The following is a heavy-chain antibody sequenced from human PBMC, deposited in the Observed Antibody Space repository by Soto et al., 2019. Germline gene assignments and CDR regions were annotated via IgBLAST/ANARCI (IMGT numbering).Heavy chain of an antibody. CDR2: INHSGST. V-gene: IGHV4-34*01. CDR3: ARMAYIVVVVAATLESSWFDP. Sequence: SETLSLTCAVYGGSFSGYYWSWIRQPPGKGLEWIGEINHSGSTNYNPSLKSRVTISVDTSKNQFSLKLSSVTAADTAVYYCARMAYIVVVVAATLESSWFDPWGQGTLVTVSS. J-gene: IGHJ5*02. CDR1: GGSFSGYY. D-gene: IGHD2-15*01.